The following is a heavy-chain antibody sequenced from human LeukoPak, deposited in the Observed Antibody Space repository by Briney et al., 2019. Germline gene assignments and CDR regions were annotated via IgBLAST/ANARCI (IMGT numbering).Heavy chain of an antibody. Sequence: ASVKVSCKASGYTFTGYYIHWVRQAPGQGLEWMGRINPNSGVTNYAQKFQGRVTLTRDTPISTAYMEVSRLTSDDTAVYYCARAHMTTVTLGDYWGQGTLVTVSS. J-gene: IGHJ4*02. CDR3: ARAHMTTVTLGDY. V-gene: IGHV1-2*06. CDR2: INPNSGVT. D-gene: IGHD4-11*01. CDR1: GYTFTGYY.